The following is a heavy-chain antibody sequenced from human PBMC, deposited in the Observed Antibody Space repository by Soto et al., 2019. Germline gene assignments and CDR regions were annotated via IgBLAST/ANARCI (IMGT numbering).Heavy chain of an antibody. Sequence: GGSLRLSCAASGFTFSSYWMHWVRQAPGKGLVWVSRINTDGSSTNYADSVKGRFTISRDNAKNTLFLQMNSLRDEDTAVYYCASGYSSTWYNAFDIWGQGTMVTVSS. V-gene: IGHV3-74*01. CDR2: INTDGSST. CDR3: ASGYSSTWYNAFDI. CDR1: GFTFSSYW. D-gene: IGHD6-13*01. J-gene: IGHJ3*02.